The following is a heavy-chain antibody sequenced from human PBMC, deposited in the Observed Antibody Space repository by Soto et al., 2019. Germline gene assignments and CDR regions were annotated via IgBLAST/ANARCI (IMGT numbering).Heavy chain of an antibody. Sequence: GGSLRLSCAASGFTFSSYWMHWVRQAPGKGLVWVSRINTDGSSTNYADSVKGRFTISRDNAKNTLFLQMNSLRDEDTAVYYCASGYSSTWYNAFDIWGQGTMVTVSS. V-gene: IGHV3-74*01. CDR2: INTDGSST. CDR3: ASGYSSTWYNAFDI. CDR1: GFTFSSYW. D-gene: IGHD6-13*01. J-gene: IGHJ3*02.